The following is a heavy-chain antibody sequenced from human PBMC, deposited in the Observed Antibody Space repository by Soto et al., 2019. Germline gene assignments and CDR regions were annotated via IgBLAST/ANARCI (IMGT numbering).Heavy chain of an antibody. CDR1: GYTFTSYG. V-gene: IGHV1-18*01. CDR3: ARGDSSGSYSNNFDY. J-gene: IGHJ4*02. CDR2: ISAYNGNT. Sequence: QVQLVQSGAEVKKPGASVKVSCKASGYTFTSYGISWVRQAPGQGLEWMGWISAYNGNTNYAQKLQGRVTMTTDTPTSTADMELRSLTSADTAVYYCARGDSSGSYSNNFDYWGQGTLVTVSS. D-gene: IGHD3-22*01.